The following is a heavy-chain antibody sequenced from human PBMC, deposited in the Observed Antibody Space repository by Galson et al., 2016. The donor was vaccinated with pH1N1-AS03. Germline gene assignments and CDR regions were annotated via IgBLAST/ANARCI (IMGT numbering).Heavy chain of an antibody. V-gene: IGHV2-5*02. J-gene: IGHJ4*02. CDR3: ARSTHVNEGLDY. CDR2: IFWDGET. D-gene: IGHD2-8*01. CDR1: GFSLSTGGVH. Sequence: PALVKPTQTLTLTCTFSGFSLSTGGVHVAWIRQPPGKALEWLALIFWDGETRYSPSLRSRLTITKGTSKNQVVLTMTNMDPADTGTYYCARSTHVNEGLDYWGQGTLVTVSS.